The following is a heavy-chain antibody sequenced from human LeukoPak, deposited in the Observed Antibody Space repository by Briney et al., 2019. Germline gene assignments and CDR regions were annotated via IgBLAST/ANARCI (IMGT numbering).Heavy chain of an antibody. CDR2: ISGSGGST. CDR3: AKDLHYYDSSGYNAFDI. J-gene: IGHJ3*02. Sequence: GGSLGLSCAASGFTFSSYAMSWVRQAPVKGLEWVSAISGSGGSTYYADSVKGRFTISRDNSKNTLYLQMNSLRAEDTAVYYCAKDLHYYDSSGYNAFDIWGQGTMVTVSS. CDR1: GFTFSSYA. D-gene: IGHD3-22*01. V-gene: IGHV3-23*01.